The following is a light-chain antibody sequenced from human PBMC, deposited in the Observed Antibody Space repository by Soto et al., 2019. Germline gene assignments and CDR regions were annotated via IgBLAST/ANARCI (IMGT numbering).Light chain of an antibody. CDR1: QSVTTF. CDR2: AAS. V-gene: IGKV1-39*01. J-gene: IGKJ1*01. CDR3: QQSYSPPET. Sequence: DIQMTQSPSSRSASVGDRVTITCRASQSVTTFLNWYQQKPGKAPNLLIYAASSLQSGVPSRFSGSGSGTDFTLTISSLQPEDFATYYWQQSYSPPETFGQGTKVDIK.